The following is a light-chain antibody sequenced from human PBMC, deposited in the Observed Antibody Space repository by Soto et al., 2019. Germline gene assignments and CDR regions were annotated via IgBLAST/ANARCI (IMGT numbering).Light chain of an antibody. V-gene: IGLV2-14*04. CDR3: FSYTSTSLYV. CDR1: SSDVGGYNY. CDR2: DVS. J-gene: IGLJ1*01. Sequence: SPGQSITISCTGTSSDVGGYNYVSWYQQHPGKAPKLMIYDVSNRPSGVSNRFSGSKSGNTASLTISGLQAEDEADYYCFSYTSTSLYVFGTGTKVTVL.